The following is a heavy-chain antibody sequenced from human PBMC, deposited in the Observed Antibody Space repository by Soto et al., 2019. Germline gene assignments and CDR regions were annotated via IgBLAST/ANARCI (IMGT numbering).Heavy chain of an antibody. CDR3: ARDLIAAARTARLSFDY. J-gene: IGHJ4*02. CDR2: TYYRSKWYN. D-gene: IGHD6-13*01. Sequence: SQTLSLTFVISGDSVSSNSSAWNWIRQSPSRVLEWLGRTYYRSKWYNDYAVSVKSRITINPDTSKNQFSLQLNSVTPEDTAVYYCARDLIAAARTARLSFDYWGPGPLVTVST. CDR1: GDSVSSNSSA. V-gene: IGHV6-1*01.